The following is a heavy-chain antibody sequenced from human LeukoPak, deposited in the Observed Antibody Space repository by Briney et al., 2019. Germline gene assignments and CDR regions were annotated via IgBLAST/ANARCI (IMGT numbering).Heavy chain of an antibody. CDR3: AREDYYDSSGYFGWFDP. Sequence: SETLSLTCTASGGSISSYDWSWIRQPAGKGLEWIGLINTSGSTNYNPSLKSRVTMSVDTPKNQFSLKLSSVTAADTAVYYCAREDYYDSSGYFGWFDPWGQGTLVTVSS. V-gene: IGHV4-4*07. CDR2: INTSGST. J-gene: IGHJ5*02. D-gene: IGHD3-22*01. CDR1: GGSISSYD.